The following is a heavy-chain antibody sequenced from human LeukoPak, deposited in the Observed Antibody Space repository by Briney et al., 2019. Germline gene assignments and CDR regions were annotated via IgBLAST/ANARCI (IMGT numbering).Heavy chain of an antibody. J-gene: IGHJ6*03. CDR1: GFTFRSYE. CDR3: ARIEVGHCSSTSCFYYYFMDV. D-gene: IGHD2-2*01. CDR2: ISRSGGTI. Sequence: GGSLRLSCAASGFTFRSYEMNWVRQAPGKGLEWVAYISRSGGTIYYADSVKGRFTISRENAKSSLYLQMNGLRAEDTAVYYCARIEVGHCSSTSCFYYYFMDVWGKGTTVTISS. V-gene: IGHV3-48*03.